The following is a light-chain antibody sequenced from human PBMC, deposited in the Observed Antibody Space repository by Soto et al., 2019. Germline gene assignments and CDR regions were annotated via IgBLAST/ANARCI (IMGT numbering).Light chain of an antibody. Sequence: QSALTQPASVSGSPGQSITVSCSGTTSDVGGYKYVSWYQQRPGQAPKLIIYEVSKRPSGVSNRFSGSKSGNTASLTISGLQAQDEADYYCSSYRSGDTYVFGIGTKLTVL. CDR1: TSDVGGYKY. V-gene: IGLV2-14*01. CDR2: EVS. CDR3: SSYRSGDTYV. J-gene: IGLJ1*01.